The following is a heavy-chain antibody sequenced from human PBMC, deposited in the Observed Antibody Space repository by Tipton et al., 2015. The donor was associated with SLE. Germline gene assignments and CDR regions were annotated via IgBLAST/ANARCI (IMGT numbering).Heavy chain of an antibody. Sequence: TLSLTCTVSGDSVTVYHWSWIRQPAGRGLEWIGHIRTSGSPHFNLYTSGNTNYNPSLMSRVTISVDTSKNQFSLKLSSVTAADTAEYYCARGPNYGYFDLWGRGTRVTVSS. CDR2: IRTSGSPHFNLYTSGNT. CDR1: GDSVTVYH. V-gene: IGHV4-4*07. J-gene: IGHJ2*01. CDR3: ARGPNYGYFDL.